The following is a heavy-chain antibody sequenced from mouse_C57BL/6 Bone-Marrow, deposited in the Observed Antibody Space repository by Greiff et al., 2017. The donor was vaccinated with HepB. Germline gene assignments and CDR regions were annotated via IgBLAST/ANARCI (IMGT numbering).Heavy chain of an antibody. Sequence: DVQLVESGEGLVKPGGSLKLSCAASGFTFSSYAMSWVRQTPEKRLEWVAYISSGGDYIYYADTVKGRFTISRDNARNTLYLQMSSLKSEDTAMYYCTRDLALLEGFAYWGQGTLVTVSA. D-gene: IGHD1-1*01. CDR2: ISSGGDYI. J-gene: IGHJ3*01. V-gene: IGHV5-9-1*02. CDR3: TRDLALLEGFAY. CDR1: GFTFSSYA.